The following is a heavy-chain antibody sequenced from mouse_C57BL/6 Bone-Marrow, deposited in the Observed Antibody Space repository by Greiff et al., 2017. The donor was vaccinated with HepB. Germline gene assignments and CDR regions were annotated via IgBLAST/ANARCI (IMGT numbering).Heavy chain of an antibody. CDR1: GYSITSGYY. Sequence: EVHLVESGPGLVKPSQSLSLTCSVTGYSITSGYYWNWIRQFPGNKLEWMGYISYDGSNNYNPSLKNRISITRDTSKNQFFLKLNSVTTEDTATYYCARDGDYDVRDYYAMDYWGQGTSVTVSS. CDR3: ARDGDYDVRDYYAMDY. D-gene: IGHD2-4*01. CDR2: ISYDGSN. J-gene: IGHJ4*01. V-gene: IGHV3-6*01.